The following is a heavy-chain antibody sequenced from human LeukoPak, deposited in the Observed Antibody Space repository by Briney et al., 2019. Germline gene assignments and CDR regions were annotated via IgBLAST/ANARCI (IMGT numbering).Heavy chain of an antibody. D-gene: IGHD4-11*01. J-gene: IGHJ4*02. Sequence: NPGGSLRLSCAASGFPFTSYSMNWVRQTPGRGLEWVSSISRDNFYIYYADSVKGRFTISRDNAKNSLFLQMTSLRAEDTAIYYCGGDPGVTGDYNVNYWGQGALVTVSS. V-gene: IGHV3-21*01. CDR3: GGDPGVTGDYNVNY. CDR1: GFPFTSYS. CDR2: ISRDNFYI.